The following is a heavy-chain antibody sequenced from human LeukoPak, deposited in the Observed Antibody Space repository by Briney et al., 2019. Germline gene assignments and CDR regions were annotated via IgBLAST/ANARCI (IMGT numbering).Heavy chain of an antibody. CDR3: AKVCGGTTLIRAKGVNWFDP. CDR2: ISYDGSNK. J-gene: IGHJ5*02. Sequence: QTGRSLRLSCAASGFTFSSYAMHWVRQAPGKGLEWVAVISYDGSNKYYADSVKGRFTISRDNSKNTLYLQMNSLRAEDTAVYYCAKVCGGTTLIRAKGVNWFDPWGQGTLVTVSS. D-gene: IGHD1-14*01. CDR1: GFTFSSYA. V-gene: IGHV3-30-3*01.